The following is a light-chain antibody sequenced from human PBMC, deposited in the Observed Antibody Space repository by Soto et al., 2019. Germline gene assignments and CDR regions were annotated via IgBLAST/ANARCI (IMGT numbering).Light chain of an antibody. V-gene: IGKV3-20*01. CDR1: QSVSSTY. J-gene: IGKJ1*01. Sequence: EIVLTQSPGTLSLSPGERATLSYRASQSVSSTYLAWYQQKPGQAPRLLIYGVSSRATGIPDRFSASGSGADFTLTISRLEPEDFAVYYCQQYGRSPWTFGQGTKVEIK. CDR2: GVS. CDR3: QQYGRSPWT.